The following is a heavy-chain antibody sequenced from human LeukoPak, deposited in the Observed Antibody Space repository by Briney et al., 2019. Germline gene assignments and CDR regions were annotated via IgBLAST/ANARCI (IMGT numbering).Heavy chain of an antibody. CDR3: AREYCGGDCGGMDG. D-gene: IGHD2-21*02. CDR1: GFSFGSYA. J-gene: IGHJ6*02. V-gene: IGHV3-33*01. CDR2: IWYDGSYK. Sequence: GGSLRLSCAASGFSFGSYAMHWVRQAPDKGLEWVAVIWYDGSYKYYGDSVKGRFTISRDNSKNTLYLQMNSLRVEDTAMYYCAREYCGGDCGGMDGWGQETTVTVS.